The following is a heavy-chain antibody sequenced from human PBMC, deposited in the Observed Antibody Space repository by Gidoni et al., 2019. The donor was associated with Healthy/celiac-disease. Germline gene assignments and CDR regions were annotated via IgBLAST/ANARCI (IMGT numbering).Heavy chain of an antibody. J-gene: IGHJ4*02. CDR1: GFTFSSYS. Sequence: EVQMVESGGGLVKPGGSLRLSCAASGFTFSSYSMNWVRQAPGKGLEWVSSISSSSSYIYYADSVKGRFTISRDKAKNSLYLQMNSLRAEDTAVYYCARDDGDYDFWSGYDYWGQGTLVTVSS. V-gene: IGHV3-21*01. D-gene: IGHD3-3*01. CDR2: ISSSSSYI. CDR3: ARDDGDYDFWSGYDY.